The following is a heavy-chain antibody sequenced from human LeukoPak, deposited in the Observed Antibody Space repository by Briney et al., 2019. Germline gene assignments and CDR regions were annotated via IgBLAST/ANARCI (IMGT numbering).Heavy chain of an antibody. CDR3: ARGGYSSGSDY. D-gene: IGHD6-19*01. CDR2: IYYSGST. J-gene: IGHJ4*02. V-gene: IGHV4-59*01. Sequence: TSETLSLTCTVSGGSISSYYWSWIRQPPGKGLEWIGYIYYSGSTNYNPSLKSRVTISVDTSKNQFSLKLSSETAADTAVYFCARGGYSSGSDYWGQGTLVTVSS. CDR1: GGSISSYY.